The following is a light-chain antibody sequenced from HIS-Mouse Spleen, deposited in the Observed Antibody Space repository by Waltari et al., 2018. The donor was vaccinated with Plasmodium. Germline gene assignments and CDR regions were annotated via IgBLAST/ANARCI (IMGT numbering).Light chain of an antibody. CDR2: QDS. CDR3: YSAADNNR. CDR1: KLGDKY. Sequence: SYELTQPPSVSVSPGQTASITCSGDKLGDKYACWYQQKPGQSPVLVIYQDSKRPSGIPERFSGSSSGTTVTLTISGAQVEDEADYYCYSAADNNRFGGGTKLTVL. J-gene: IGLJ3*02. V-gene: IGLV3-1*01.